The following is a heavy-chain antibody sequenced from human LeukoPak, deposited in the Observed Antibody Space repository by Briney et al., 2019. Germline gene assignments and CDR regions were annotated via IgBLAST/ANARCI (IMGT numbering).Heavy chain of an antibody. J-gene: IGHJ4*02. CDR3: ARGDGYNFFDY. CDR2: TIGGGGNT. D-gene: IGHD5-24*01. V-gene: IGHV3-23*01. Sequence: GGSLRLSCAASGFTFSSYVMTWVRQAPGKGLEWVSSTIGGGGNTYYADSVKGRFTISRDNSKNTLYLQMNSLRAEDTAVYYCARGDGYNFFDYWGQGTLVTVSS. CDR1: GFTFSSYV.